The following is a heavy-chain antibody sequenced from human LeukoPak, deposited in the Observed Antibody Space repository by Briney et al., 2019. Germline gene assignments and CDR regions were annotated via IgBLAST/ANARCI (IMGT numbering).Heavy chain of an antibody. J-gene: IGHJ5*02. D-gene: IGHD6-19*01. V-gene: IGHV3-7*01. CDR3: ARRKGSSGWYSFWFDP. CDR2: IKQDGSEK. Sequence: GGSLRLSCAASGFTFSSYWMSWVRQAPGKGLERVANIKQDGSEKYYVDSVKGRFTISRDNAKNSLYLQMNSLRAEDTAVYYCARRKGSSGWYSFWFDPWGQGTLVTVSS. CDR1: GFTFSSYW.